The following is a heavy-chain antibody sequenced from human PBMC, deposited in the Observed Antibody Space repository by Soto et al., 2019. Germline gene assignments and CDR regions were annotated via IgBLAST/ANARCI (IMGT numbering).Heavy chain of an antibody. CDR3: ARASRVRTRGFYYYMDV. Sequence: ASVKVSCKASGYTFSSYAITWVRQAPGQGLEWMGWSSAYNGHTNFEQKLQGRVTMTTDTSTSTAYMELRSLRSDDTAVYYCARASRVRTRGFYYYMDVWGKGTTVTVSS. D-gene: IGHD1-1*01. V-gene: IGHV1-18*01. CDR1: GYTFSSYA. CDR2: SSAYNGHT. J-gene: IGHJ6*03.